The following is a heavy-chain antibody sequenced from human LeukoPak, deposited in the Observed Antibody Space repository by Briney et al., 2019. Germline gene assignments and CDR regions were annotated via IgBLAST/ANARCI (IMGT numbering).Heavy chain of an antibody. V-gene: IGHV4-38-2*02. Sequence: SETLSLTCTVSGYSISSGYYWGWIRQPPGKGLEWIGSIYHSGSTYYNPSLKSRVTISIDRSKNQFFLKVNSVTAADTAVYYCARGAVWENDYWGQGTLVTVSS. CDR2: IYHSGST. CDR1: GYSISSGYY. J-gene: IGHJ4*02. CDR3: ARGAVWENDY. D-gene: IGHD1-26*01.